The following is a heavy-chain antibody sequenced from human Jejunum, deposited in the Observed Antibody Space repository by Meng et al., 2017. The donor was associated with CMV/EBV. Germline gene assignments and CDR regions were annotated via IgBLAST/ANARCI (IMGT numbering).Heavy chain of an antibody. Sequence: SYGMSWVRQAPGRGLEWVSVISGSGATTKYADSVKGRFTISRDNSENTLYLQMNSLRAEDTAVYYCARDRDYGDYPYFHYGLDVWGQGTTVTVSS. CDR1: SYG. CDR2: ISGSGATT. D-gene: IGHD4-17*01. V-gene: IGHV3-23*01. CDR3: ARDRDYGDYPYFHYGLDV. J-gene: IGHJ6*02.